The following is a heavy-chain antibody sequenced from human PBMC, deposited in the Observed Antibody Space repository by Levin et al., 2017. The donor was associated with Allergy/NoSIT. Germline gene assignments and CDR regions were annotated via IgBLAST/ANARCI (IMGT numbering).Heavy chain of an antibody. Sequence: GGSLRLSCAASGFTFSSYSMNWVRQAPGKGLEWVSSISSSSSYIYYADSVKGRFTISRDNAKNSLYLQMNSLRAEDTAVYYCARDRVERAARLPGYYYGMDVWGQGTTVTVSS. J-gene: IGHJ6*02. CDR3: ARDRVERAARLPGYYYGMDV. CDR1: GFTFSSYS. D-gene: IGHD6-6*01. CDR2: ISSSSSYI. V-gene: IGHV3-21*01.